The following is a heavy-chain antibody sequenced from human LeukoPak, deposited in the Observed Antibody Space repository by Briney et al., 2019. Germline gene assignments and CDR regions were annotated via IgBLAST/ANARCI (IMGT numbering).Heavy chain of an antibody. CDR1: GFTFVAYA. V-gene: IGHV3-43*02. J-gene: IGHJ3*02. Sequence: GGSLRLSCAAAGFTFVAYAMHWVRQAPGKGLEWVSIISGDGHATHYADSVKGRLNICRDNRKNSLYLQMNSLRTEDTALFYGAKYGVVIGASTVDAFDIWGQGTMVTVSS. CDR2: ISGDGHAT. D-gene: IGHD2-15*01. CDR3: AKYGVVIGASTVDAFDI.